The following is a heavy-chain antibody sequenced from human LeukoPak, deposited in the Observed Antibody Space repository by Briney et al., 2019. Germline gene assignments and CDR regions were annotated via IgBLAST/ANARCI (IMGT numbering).Heavy chain of an antibody. Sequence: ASVKVSCKASGYTFTSYGISWVRHAPGQGLEWMGWISAYNGNTNYAQKLQGRVTMTTDTSTSTAYMELRSLRSDDTAVYYCATSFVFSVLRSYSGSYYVWGQGTLVTVSS. CDR3: ATSFVFSVLRSYSGSYYV. J-gene: IGHJ4*02. V-gene: IGHV1-18*01. CDR1: GYTFTSYG. CDR2: ISAYNGNT. D-gene: IGHD1-26*01.